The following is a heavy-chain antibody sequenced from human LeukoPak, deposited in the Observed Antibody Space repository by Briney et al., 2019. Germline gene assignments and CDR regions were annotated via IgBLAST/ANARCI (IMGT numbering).Heavy chain of an antibody. V-gene: IGHV4-39*07. CDR2: IFYSWST. Sequence: SETLSLTCTVSGGSISSSSYYWAWIRQPPGKGLDWIGSIFYSWSTYYNPSLKSRVTISVDTSKNQFSLKLSSVTAADTAVYYCARVVRDWSWYFDLWGCGTLVTVSS. J-gene: IGHJ2*01. CDR1: GGSISSSSYY. D-gene: IGHD1-1*01. CDR3: ARVVRDWSWYFDL.